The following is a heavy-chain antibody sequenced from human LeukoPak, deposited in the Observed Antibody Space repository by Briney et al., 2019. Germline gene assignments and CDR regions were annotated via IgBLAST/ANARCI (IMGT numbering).Heavy chain of an antibody. D-gene: IGHD3-9*01. CDR2: IKQDGSEK. J-gene: IGHJ6*03. Sequence: QTGGSLRLSCAASGFTFSSYWMSWVRQVPWKGLEWVANIKQDGSEKYYVDSVKGRFTISRDNAKNSLYLQMNSLSAEDTAVYYCARDPLTLYNYYMDVWGKGTTVTVSS. V-gene: IGHV3-7*01. CDR1: GFTFSSYW. CDR3: ARDPLTLYNYYMDV.